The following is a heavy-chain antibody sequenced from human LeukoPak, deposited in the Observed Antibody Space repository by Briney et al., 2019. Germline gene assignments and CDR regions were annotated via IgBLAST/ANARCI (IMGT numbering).Heavy chain of an antibody. V-gene: IGHV1-69*13. J-gene: IGHJ4*02. Sequence: ASVKVSCKASGGTFSSYAISWVRQAPGQGLEWMGGIIPIFGTANYAQKFQGRVTITADESTSTAYMELSSLRSEDTAVYYCARGGIQLWFTPRGDWGRGTWSPSPQ. CDR3: ARGGIQLWFTPRGD. D-gene: IGHD5-18*01. CDR2: IIPIFGTA. CDR1: GGTFSSYA.